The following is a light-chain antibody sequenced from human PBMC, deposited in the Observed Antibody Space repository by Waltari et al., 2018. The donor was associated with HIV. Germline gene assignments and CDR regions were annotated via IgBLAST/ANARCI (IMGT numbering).Light chain of an antibody. CDR3: QAWDSSPPVF. V-gene: IGLV3-1*01. Sequence: SYELTQPPSLSASSGPAASITCSGDNLCNKYVCWYKQKPGQSPGLVIYEDTKRPSGSPERFSGSNSGHTATLTISGTQAVEEADYYCQAWDSSPPVFFGGGTKLTV. CDR1: NLCNKY. CDR2: EDT. J-gene: IGLJ2*01.